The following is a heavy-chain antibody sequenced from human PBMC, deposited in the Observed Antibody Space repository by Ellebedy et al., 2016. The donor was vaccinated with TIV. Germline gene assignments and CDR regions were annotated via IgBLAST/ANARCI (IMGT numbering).Heavy chain of an antibody. CDR3: ARGSVTTGV. CDR1: GFTFRNFG. V-gene: IGHV3-33*01. Sequence: GESLKISCAASGFTFRNFGMHWVRQAPGKGLEWVAVIWYDGSNKYYADSVTGRFTISRDNSKNTLYLQMNSLRAEDTAVYYCARGSVTTGVWGQGTLVTVSS. D-gene: IGHD4-23*01. CDR2: IWYDGSNK. J-gene: IGHJ4*02.